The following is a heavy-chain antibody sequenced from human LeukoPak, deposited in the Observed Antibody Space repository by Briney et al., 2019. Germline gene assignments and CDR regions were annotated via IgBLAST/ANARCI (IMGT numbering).Heavy chain of an antibody. J-gene: IGHJ6*02. D-gene: IGHD3-22*01. CDR1: GGSISSYY. V-gene: IGHV4-59*08. CDR2: IYYSGSP. CDR3: ARLKDYYDSSGYPYYYYGMDV. Sequence: SETLSLTCTVSGGSISSYYWSWIRQPPGKGLEWIGYIYYSGSPNYNPSLRSRVTISVDTSKNRFSLKLSSVTAADTAVYYCARLKDYYDSSGYPYYYYGMDVWGQGTTVTVSS.